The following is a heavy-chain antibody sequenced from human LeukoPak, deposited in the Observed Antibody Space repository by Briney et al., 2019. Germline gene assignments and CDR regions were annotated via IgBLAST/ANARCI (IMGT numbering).Heavy chain of an antibody. D-gene: IGHD3-16*01. V-gene: IGHV3-23*01. J-gene: IGHJ4*02. CDR3: ARVRWGGLYYFDY. CDR1: GFTFSSYA. Sequence: GGSLRLSCAASGFTFSSYAMSWVRQAPGKGLEWVSAISGSGGSTYYADSVKGRFTISRDNAKNTLYLQMNSLRAEDTAVYYCARVRWGGLYYFDYWGQGTLVTVSS. CDR2: ISGSGGST.